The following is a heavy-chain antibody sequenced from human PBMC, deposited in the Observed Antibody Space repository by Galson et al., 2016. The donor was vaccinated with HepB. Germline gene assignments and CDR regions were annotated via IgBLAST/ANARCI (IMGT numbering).Heavy chain of an antibody. V-gene: IGHV4-4*02. CDR3: ARALAVNGAFDI. D-gene: IGHD4-17*01. CDR2: ICHSGRT. Sequence: VRQSPGKGLEWIGEICHSGRTNYNPSLKSRVTISVDRSRKQFYLRLYSVTAADTAVYYCARALAVNGAFDIWGQGTMVTVSS. J-gene: IGHJ3*02.